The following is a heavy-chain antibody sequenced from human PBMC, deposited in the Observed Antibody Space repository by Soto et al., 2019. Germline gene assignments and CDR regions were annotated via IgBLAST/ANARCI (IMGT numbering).Heavy chain of an antibody. J-gene: IGHJ4*02. D-gene: IGHD3-10*01. Sequence: EVQLVESGGSLVQPGGSQRLSRAASGFSVSSNYMTWVRQAPGQGLECVAGIYSGGNTYYADSVKVRFTISRDNSKNTLYRHMRDVRAEDTAVYYCARRHFYGSDWGQGPLVTVSS. CDR3: ARRHFYGSD. V-gene: IGHV3-66*04. CDR2: IYSGGNT. CDR1: GFSVSSNY.